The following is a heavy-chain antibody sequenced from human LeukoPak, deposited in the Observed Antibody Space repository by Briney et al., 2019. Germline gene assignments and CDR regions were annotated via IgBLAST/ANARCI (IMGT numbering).Heavy chain of an antibody. CDR1: GYTFTAYY. Sequence: ASVKGSCKTSGYTFTAYYVHWVRQVPGQGLQWVGWINPNTGGTNYAETFQGRVTVTRDTSISTAYLELTGLRSDDTAVYYCMRSSGGSGKWGDNWFDPWGQGTLVTVSS. J-gene: IGHJ5*02. CDR3: MRSSGGSGKWGDNWFDP. D-gene: IGHD3-10*01. CDR2: INPNTGGT. V-gene: IGHV1-2*02.